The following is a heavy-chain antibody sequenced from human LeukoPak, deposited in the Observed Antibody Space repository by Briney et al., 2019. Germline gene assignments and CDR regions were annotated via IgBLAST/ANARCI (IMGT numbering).Heavy chain of an antibody. D-gene: IGHD6-13*01. Sequence: PSETLSLTCTVSGGTISSYYWSWIRQTPEKGLEWIGYIYYSGRTDYNPSLESRVTMSVDTSKSQISLRLTSVTAADTAVYYCARRGNFDYWGQGMLVTVSS. CDR2: IYYSGRT. CDR1: GGTISSYY. J-gene: IGHJ4*02. V-gene: IGHV4-59*08. CDR3: ARRGNFDY.